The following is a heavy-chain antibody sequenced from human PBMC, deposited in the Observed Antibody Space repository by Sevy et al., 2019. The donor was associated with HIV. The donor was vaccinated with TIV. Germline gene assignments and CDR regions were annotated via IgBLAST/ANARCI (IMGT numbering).Heavy chain of an antibody. CDR3: ASALYSSSSDWAFDI. J-gene: IGHJ3*02. D-gene: IGHD6-6*01. V-gene: IGHV3-21*01. CDR1: GFTFSSYS. CDR2: ISSSSSYI. Sequence: GGSLRLSCAASGFTFSSYSMNWVRQAPGKGLEWVSSISSSSSYIYYADSVKGRFTISRDNAKNSLYLQMNSLRAEDTAVYYCASALYSSSSDWAFDIWGQGTMVTVSS.